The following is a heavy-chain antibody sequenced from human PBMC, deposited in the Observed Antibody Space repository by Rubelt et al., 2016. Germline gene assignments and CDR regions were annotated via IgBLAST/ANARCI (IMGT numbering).Heavy chain of an antibody. Sequence: QVQLVQSGAEVKKPGSSVKVSCKASGGTFSSYAISWVRQAPVQGLEWMGRIIPILGIANYAKKVKGRVQITADKSTSTDHMELSSLGSEDTVVYYCTGDGYNDIWGFFEYWGQGTLVTVSS. CDR1: GGTFSSYA. CDR3: TGDGYNDIWGFFEY. V-gene: IGHV1-69*04. CDR2: IIPILGIA. D-gene: IGHD5-24*01. J-gene: IGHJ4*02.